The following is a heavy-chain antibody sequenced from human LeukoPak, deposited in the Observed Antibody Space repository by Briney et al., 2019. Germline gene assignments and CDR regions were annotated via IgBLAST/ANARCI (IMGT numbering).Heavy chain of an antibody. CDR1: GFTFSAYS. J-gene: IGHJ3*02. CDR2: ISGSTNTI. Sequence: GGSLRLSCAASGFTFSAYSMNWVRQAPGKGLEWVSYISGSTNTIKYADSVKGRFTISRDNAKNSLYLQMNSLRDEDTAVYYCARDSLYAFDIWGQGTVATVSS. CDR3: ARDSLYAFDI. V-gene: IGHV3-48*02.